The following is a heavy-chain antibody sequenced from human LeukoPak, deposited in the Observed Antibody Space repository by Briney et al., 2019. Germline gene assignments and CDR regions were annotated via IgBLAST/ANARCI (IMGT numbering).Heavy chain of an antibody. CDR2: IYYSGST. CDR1: GGSISSGDYY. CDR3: ARRPSGSYQTGLDY. D-gene: IGHD1-26*01. Sequence: SETLSHTCSVSGGSISSGDYYWGWIRQPPGKGLEWIGSIYYSGSTYYNPSLKSRVTISVDTSKNQFSLKLSSVTAADTAVYYCARRPSGSYQTGLDYWGQGTLVTVSS. J-gene: IGHJ4*02. V-gene: IGHV4-39*01.